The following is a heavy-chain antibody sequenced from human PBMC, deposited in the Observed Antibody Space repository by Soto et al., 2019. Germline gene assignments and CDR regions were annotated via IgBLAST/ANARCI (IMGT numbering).Heavy chain of an antibody. Sequence: GGSLRLSCAASGFTFSSYGMHWVRQAPGKGLEWVAVISYDGSNKYYADSVKGRFTISRDNSKNTLYLQMNSLRAEDTAVYYCAKEPRIQLWLYYSDYWGQGTLVTVSS. CDR3: AKEPRIQLWLYYSDY. J-gene: IGHJ4*02. CDR1: GFTFSSYG. D-gene: IGHD5-18*01. V-gene: IGHV3-30*18. CDR2: ISYDGSNK.